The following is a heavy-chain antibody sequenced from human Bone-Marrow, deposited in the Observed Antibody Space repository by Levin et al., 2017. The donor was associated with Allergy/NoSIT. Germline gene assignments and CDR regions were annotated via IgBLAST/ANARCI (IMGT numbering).Heavy chain of an antibody. J-gene: IGHJ4*02. CDR3: TRVEMYMITFGGVIYHRDYFDY. CDR1: GFTFGDYA. CDR2: IRSKAYGGTT. V-gene: IGHV3-49*04. D-gene: IGHD3-16*02. Sequence: GGSLRLSCTASGFTFGDYAMSWVRQAPGKGLEWVGFIRSKAYGGTTEYAASVKGRFTISRDDSKSIAYLQMNSLKTEDTAVYYCTRVEMYMITFGGVIYHRDYFDYWGQGTLVTVSS.